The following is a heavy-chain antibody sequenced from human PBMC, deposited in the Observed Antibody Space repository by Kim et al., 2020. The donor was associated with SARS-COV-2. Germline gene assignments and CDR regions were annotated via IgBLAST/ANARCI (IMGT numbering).Heavy chain of an antibody. CDR3: AKYKWKGAEYSSSPFDY. CDR1: GFTFSSYA. V-gene: IGHV3-23*03. D-gene: IGHD6-6*01. CDR2: IYSGGSST. J-gene: IGHJ4*02. Sequence: GGSLRLSCAASGFTFSSYAMSWVRQAPGKGLEWVSVIYSGGSSTYYADSVKGRFTISRDNSKNTLYLQMNSLRAEDTAVYYCAKYKWKGAEYSSSPFDYWGQGTLVTVSS.